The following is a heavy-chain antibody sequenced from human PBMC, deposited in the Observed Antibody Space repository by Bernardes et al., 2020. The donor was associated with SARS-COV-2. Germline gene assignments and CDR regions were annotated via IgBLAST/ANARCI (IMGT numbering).Heavy chain of an antibody. CDR2: IYYSGST. Sequence: SESLSLTCTVSGGSISSGGYYWSCLRQHPGKGLDWIGYIYYSGSTYYNPSLKSRVTISVDTSKNQFYLKLSSVTAAGTAVYYYAREKLRFLEWLTPYGMDVGGQGTTLTGS. D-gene: IGHD3-3*01. J-gene: IGHJ6*02. CDR1: GGSISSGGYY. CDR3: AREKLRFLEWLTPYGMDV. V-gene: IGHV4-31*03.